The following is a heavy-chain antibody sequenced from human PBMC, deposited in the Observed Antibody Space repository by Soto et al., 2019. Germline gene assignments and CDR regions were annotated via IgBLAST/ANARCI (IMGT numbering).Heavy chain of an antibody. Sequence: SVKVSCKASGGTFDNYAVSWVRQAPGQGLEWMGGIIPMFETVNYAQRFQGRLTIAADESTSTAYMELTSLTSAETAIYFCARGLRTGNYGMDVWGQGTTVTVSS. D-gene: IGHD2-15*01. V-gene: IGHV1-69*13. CDR2: IIPMFETV. J-gene: IGHJ6*02. CDR1: GGTFDNYA. CDR3: ARGLRTGNYGMDV.